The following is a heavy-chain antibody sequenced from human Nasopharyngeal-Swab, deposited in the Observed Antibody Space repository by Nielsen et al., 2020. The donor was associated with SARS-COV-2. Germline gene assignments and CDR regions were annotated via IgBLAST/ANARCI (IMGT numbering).Heavy chain of an antibody. CDR1: GFTFSSYW. CDR2: INSDGSST. J-gene: IGHJ4*02. Sequence: GESLKISCAASGFTFSSYWMHWVRQAPGKGLVWVSRINSDGSSTSYADSVKGRFTISRDNAKNTLYLQMNSLRAEDMAVYYCARDSPVYCSSTSCYLDWGQGTLVTVSS. CDR3: ARDSPVYCSSTSCYLD. D-gene: IGHD2-2*01. V-gene: IGHV3-74*01.